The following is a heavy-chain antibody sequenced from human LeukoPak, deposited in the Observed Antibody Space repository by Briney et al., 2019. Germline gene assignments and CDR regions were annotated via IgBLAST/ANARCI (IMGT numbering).Heavy chain of an antibody. CDR1: GFTFSSYW. CDR3: AREAAAGIIYYYYYYMDV. V-gene: IGHV3-30*03. CDR2: ISYDGSNK. D-gene: IGHD6-13*01. J-gene: IGHJ6*03. Sequence: GGSLRLSCAASGFTFSSYWMSWVRQAPGKGLEWVAVISYDGSNKYYADSVKGRFTISRDNSKNTLYLQMNSLRAEDTAVYYCAREAAAGIIYYYYYYMDVWGKGTTVTVSS.